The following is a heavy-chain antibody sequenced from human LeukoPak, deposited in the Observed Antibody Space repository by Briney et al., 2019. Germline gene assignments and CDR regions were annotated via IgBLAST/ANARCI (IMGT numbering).Heavy chain of an antibody. Sequence: GASVKVSCKASGGTSSSYAISWVRQAPGQGLEWMGGIIPIFGTANYAQKFQGRVTITADESTSTAYMELSSLRSEDTAVYYCARAALTVAPAYGMDVWGQGTTVTVSS. D-gene: IGHD3-22*01. J-gene: IGHJ6*02. CDR1: GGTSSSYA. CDR2: IIPIFGTA. CDR3: ARAALTVAPAYGMDV. V-gene: IGHV1-69*13.